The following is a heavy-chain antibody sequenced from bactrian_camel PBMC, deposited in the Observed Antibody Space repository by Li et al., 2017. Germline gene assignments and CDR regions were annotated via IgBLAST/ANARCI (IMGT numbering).Heavy chain of an antibody. D-gene: IGHD2*01. Sequence: VQLVESGGGSVQAGGSLGLSCAFDAYTPANVRMAWFRQAPGKEREGVASLASDGSSIYANSLKGRFSISKGNARNWLDLQMDSLEPGDTARYYCAADRRRHGPPSLRPGDYSVWGQGTQVTVS. V-gene: IGHV3S53*01. CDR1: AYTPANVR. J-gene: IGHJ4*01. CDR2: LASDGSS. CDR3: AADRRRHGPPSLRPGDYSV.